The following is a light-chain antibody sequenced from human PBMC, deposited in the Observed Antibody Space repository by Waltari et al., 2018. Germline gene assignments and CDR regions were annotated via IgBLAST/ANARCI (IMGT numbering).Light chain of an antibody. J-gene: IGKJ2*01. CDR1: QSVLYKVNDY. CDR2: LGS. Sequence: RQSVLYKVNDYLGWYDQKPGQVPQLLISLGSSRASGVPDRFSGTVSGTDFILRISRVEPEDVALYYCKQGRKPGYTFGQGTRLEL. CDR3: KQGRKPGYT. V-gene: IGKV2-28*01.